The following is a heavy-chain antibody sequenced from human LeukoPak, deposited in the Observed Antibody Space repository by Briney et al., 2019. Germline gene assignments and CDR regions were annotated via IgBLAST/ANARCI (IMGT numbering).Heavy chain of an antibody. CDR3: ARESYWGSSAKGFDY. V-gene: IGHV3-74*01. Sequence: GGSLRLSCAASGFTLRAYWMYWVRQAPGKGLVWVSHISSDGSTINYADSVKGRFTISRDNAKNTLSLQMNSLRAEDTAVYYCARESYWGSSAKGFDYWGQGTLVTVSS. CDR1: GFTLRAYW. J-gene: IGHJ4*02. CDR2: ISSDGSTI. D-gene: IGHD7-27*01.